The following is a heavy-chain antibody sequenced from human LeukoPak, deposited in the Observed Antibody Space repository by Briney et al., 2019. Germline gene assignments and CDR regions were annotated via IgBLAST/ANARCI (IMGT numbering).Heavy chain of an antibody. D-gene: IGHD3-16*01. CDR1: GFTFSSYA. V-gene: IGHV3-30-3*01. Sequence: PGGSLRLSCAASGFTFSSYAMHWVRQAPGKGLEWVAVISYDGSNKYYADSVKGRFTISRDNSKNTLYLQMNSLRAEDTAVYYCARDRIAFGGVCGGLFDYWGQGTLVTVSS. CDR2: ISYDGSNK. J-gene: IGHJ4*02. CDR3: ARDRIAFGGVCGGLFDY.